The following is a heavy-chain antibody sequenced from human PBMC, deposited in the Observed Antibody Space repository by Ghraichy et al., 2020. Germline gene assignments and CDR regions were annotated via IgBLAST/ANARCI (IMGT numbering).Heavy chain of an antibody. CDR1: GFSFSNYG. Sequence: GGSLRLSCAASGFSFSNYGMHWVRQAPGKGLEWVSRINSDGSSTSYADSVKGRFTISRDNAKNTLYLQMNSLKAEDTAVYYCARGGGIMIRGIIITHWGQGTLATVSS. J-gene: IGHJ4*02. CDR2: INSDGSST. CDR3: ARGGGIMIRGIIITH. D-gene: IGHD3-10*01. V-gene: IGHV3-74*01.